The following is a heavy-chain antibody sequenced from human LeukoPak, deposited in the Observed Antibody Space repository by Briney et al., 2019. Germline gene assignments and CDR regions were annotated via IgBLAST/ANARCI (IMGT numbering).Heavy chain of an antibody. CDR2: TWYDGSNK. CDR1: GFTFSSYG. D-gene: IGHD2-21*02. J-gene: IGHJ4*02. Sequence: GGSLRLSCAASGFTFSSYGMHWVRQAPGKGLEWVAVTWYDGSNKYYADSVKGRFTVSRDNSRNTLSLQMNSLRVEDTAVYYCVRGRSSGGDPYYFDFWGQGTLVTVSS. CDR3: VRGRSSGGDPYYFDF. V-gene: IGHV3-33*01.